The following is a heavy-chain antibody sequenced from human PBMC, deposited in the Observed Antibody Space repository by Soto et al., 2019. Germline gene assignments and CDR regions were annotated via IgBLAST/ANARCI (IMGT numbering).Heavy chain of an antibody. CDR3: ARGEPPFFWGGHCFWADHN. J-gene: IGHJ4*02. D-gene: IGHD3-16*01. CDR2: IRESGNGT. Sequence: EVQLLESGGGLGHPGGSLRLSCAASGFTFGRHPMSWIRQAPGEGLEWVSAIRESGNGTYYADSVKGRFTMSRDNSKNILYLQMVSLRVQDTANYYWARGEPPFFWGGHCFWADHNRGPGTLV. V-gene: IGHV3-23*01. CDR1: GFTFGRHP.